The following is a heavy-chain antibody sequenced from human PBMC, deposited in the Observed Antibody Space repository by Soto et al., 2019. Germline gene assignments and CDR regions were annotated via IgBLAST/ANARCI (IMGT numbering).Heavy chain of an antibody. CDR1: GGSFSGYY. CDR2: INDRGPI. CDR3: ARESHDILTGPPWVWYFDL. D-gene: IGHD3-9*01. J-gene: IGHJ2*01. Sequence: QVQLQQWGAGPLRPLETLSLTCGVSGGSFSGYYWAWIRQSPGKGLEWIGEINDRGPINYNPSLKSRVSIPVDTSKNHYSLNLRSVTAADTAVYYCARESHDILTGPPWVWYFDLWGRGTLVTVSS. V-gene: IGHV4-34*01.